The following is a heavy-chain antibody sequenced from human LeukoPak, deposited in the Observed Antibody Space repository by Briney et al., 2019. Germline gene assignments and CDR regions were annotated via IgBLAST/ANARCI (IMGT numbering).Heavy chain of an antibody. CDR1: GGSISSSSYY. CDR3: ARGGDSMIVVGPFDY. Sequence: SETLSLTCTVSGGSISSSSYYWGWIRQPPGKGLEWIGSTYYSGSTYYNPSLKSRVTISVDTSKNQFSLKLSSVTAADTAVYYCARGGDSMIVVGPFDYWGQGTLVTVSS. V-gene: IGHV4-39*01. D-gene: IGHD3-22*01. CDR2: TYYSGST. J-gene: IGHJ4*02.